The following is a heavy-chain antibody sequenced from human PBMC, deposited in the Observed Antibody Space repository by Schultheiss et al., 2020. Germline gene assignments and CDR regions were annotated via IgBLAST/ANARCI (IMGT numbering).Heavy chain of an antibody. D-gene: IGHD3-10*01. Sequence: GGSLRLSCSASGFTFSSYAMHWVRQAPGKGLEYVSAISSNGGSTYYADSVKGRFTISRDNSKNTLYLQMNSLRDEDTAVYYCARFGGSGSYYDPFDIWGQGTMVTVSS. J-gene: IGHJ3*02. CDR3: ARFGGSGSYYDPFDI. CDR2: ISSNGGST. V-gene: IGHV3-64*04. CDR1: GFTFSSYA.